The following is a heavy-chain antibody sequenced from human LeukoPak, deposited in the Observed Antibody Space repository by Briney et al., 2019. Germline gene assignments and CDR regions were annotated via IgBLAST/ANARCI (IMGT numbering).Heavy chain of an antibody. J-gene: IGHJ3*02. D-gene: IGHD3-3*01. CDR1: GYTFTGYY. CDR3: ARHGRFYDAFDI. CDR2: INPNSGGT. Sequence: ASVKVSCKASGYTFTGYYMHWVRQAPGQGLEWMGWINPNSGGTNYAQKFQGRVAMTGDTSISTAYMDLSRLRSDDTAVYCCARHGRFYDAFDIWGQGTMVTVSS. V-gene: IGHV1-2*02.